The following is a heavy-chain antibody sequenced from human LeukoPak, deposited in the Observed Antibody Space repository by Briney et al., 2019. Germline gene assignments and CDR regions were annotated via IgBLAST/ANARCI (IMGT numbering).Heavy chain of an antibody. Sequence: GGSLRLSCAASGFSFSRYWMNWVRQAPGKGLEWVSAISGSGGSTYYADSVKGRFTISRDNSKNTLYLQMNSLRAEDTAVYYCAKDRAGGYDSSIFDYWGQGTLVTVSS. CDR2: ISGSGGST. J-gene: IGHJ4*02. V-gene: IGHV3-23*01. CDR1: GFSFSRYW. CDR3: AKDRAGGYDSSIFDY. D-gene: IGHD3-22*01.